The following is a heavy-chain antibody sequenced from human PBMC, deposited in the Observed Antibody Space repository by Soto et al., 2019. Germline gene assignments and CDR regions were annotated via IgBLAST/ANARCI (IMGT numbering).Heavy chain of an antibody. V-gene: IGHV3-7*03. CDR2: INQDVSER. CDR3: TTEEWYYFPS. Sequence: EVQLVESGGGLVQPGGSLRLSCAASGFTFSVQWMSWVRQAPGKGLEWVATINQDVSERYYVDSVKGRFSISRDNAKNSLYLQMNSMRAEDTAVYYCTTEEWYYFPSWGQGTLVTVS. J-gene: IGHJ4*02. CDR1: GFTFSVQW. D-gene: IGHD3-3*01.